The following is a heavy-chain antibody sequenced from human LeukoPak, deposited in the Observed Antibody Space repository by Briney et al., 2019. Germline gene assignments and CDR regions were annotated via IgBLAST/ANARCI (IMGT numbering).Heavy chain of an antibody. CDR2: INTDGSST. Sequence: QPGGSLRLSCAASGFTFSSYWMHWVRQPPGKGLVWVSLINTDGSSTTYADSVKGRFTISRDNAKNTLYLQMSSLRAEDTAVYYCARATNDAFDIWGQGTMVTVSS. CDR1: GFTFSSYW. V-gene: IGHV3-74*01. J-gene: IGHJ3*02. D-gene: IGHD5-24*01. CDR3: ARATNDAFDI.